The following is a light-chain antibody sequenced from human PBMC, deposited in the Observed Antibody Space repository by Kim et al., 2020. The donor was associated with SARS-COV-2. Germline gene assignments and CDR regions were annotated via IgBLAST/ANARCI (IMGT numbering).Light chain of an antibody. CDR1: QSISSY. CDR2: AAS. CDR3: QQYDKDPYS. V-gene: IGKV1-39*01. J-gene: IGKJ2*03. Sequence: DIQMTQSPSSLSASVGDRVTITCRASQSISSYLNWYQQKPGKAPKLLIYAASSLQSGVPSGFSGSGSGTEFTLTIASLQPDDFATYYCQQYDKDPYSFGQRTKVDIK.